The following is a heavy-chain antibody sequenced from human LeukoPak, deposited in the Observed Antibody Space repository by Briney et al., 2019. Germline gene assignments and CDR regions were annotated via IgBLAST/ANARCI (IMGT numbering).Heavy chain of an antibody. CDR2: IYPGDSDT. CDR1: GYSFTSYW. J-gene: IGHJ5*02. Sequence: GESLKISCKGSGYSFTSYWIGWVRQMPGKGLEWMGIIYPGDSDTRYSPSFQGQVTISADKSISTAYLQWSSLKASDTAMYYCARQYCSGTSCFWFDPWGQGTLVTVSS. V-gene: IGHV5-51*01. CDR3: ARQYCSGTSCFWFDP. D-gene: IGHD2-2*01.